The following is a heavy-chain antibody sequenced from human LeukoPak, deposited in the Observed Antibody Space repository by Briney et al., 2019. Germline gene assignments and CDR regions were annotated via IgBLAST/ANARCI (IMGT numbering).Heavy chain of an antibody. J-gene: IGHJ4*02. V-gene: IGHV3-7*01. CDR1: GFTFSTYW. Sequence: AGGSLRLSCAASGFTFSTYWMSWVRQAPGKGLEWVANIKQDGTDKYYVDSMKGRSAISRDNAKNSLYLQMNSLRAEDTAVYYCARGVYSSGWYPDYFDYWGQGTLVTVSS. CDR2: IKQDGTDK. CDR3: ARGVYSSGWYPDYFDY. D-gene: IGHD6-19*01.